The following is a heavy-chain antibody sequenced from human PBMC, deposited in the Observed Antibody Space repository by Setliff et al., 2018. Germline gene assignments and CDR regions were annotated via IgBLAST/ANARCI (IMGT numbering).Heavy chain of an antibody. D-gene: IGHD6-19*01. CDR2: INHSGST. CDR3: ARVSSLSGWYDY. J-gene: IGHJ4*02. V-gene: IGHV4-34*01. Sequence: PSETLSLTCAVYGGSFSGYYRSWIRQPPGKGLEWIGEINHSGSTNYNPSLKSRVTISVDTSKNQFSLKLSSVTAADTAVYYCARVSSLSGWYDYWGQGTLVTVSS. CDR1: GGSFSGYY.